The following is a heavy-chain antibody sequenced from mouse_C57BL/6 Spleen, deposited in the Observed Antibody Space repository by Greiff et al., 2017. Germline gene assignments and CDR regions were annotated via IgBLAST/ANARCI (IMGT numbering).Heavy chain of an antibody. J-gene: IGHJ2*01. CDR1: GFTFSSYA. D-gene: IGHD1-1*01. Sequence: EVKLMESGGGLVKPGGSLKLSCAASGFTFSSYAMSWVRQTPEKRLEWVATISDGGSYTYYPDNVKGRFTISRDTAKNNLYLQMSHLKSEDTAMYDCARRDYYGSSYFDYWGQGTTLTVSS. CDR3: ARRDYYGSSYFDY. V-gene: IGHV5-4*03. CDR2: ISDGGSYT.